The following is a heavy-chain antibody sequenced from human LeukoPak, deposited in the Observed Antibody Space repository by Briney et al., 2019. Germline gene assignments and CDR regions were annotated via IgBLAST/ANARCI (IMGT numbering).Heavy chain of an antibody. D-gene: IGHD2-21*01. CDR3: VRDRIVVVIGIKNDAFDI. J-gene: IGHJ3*02. V-gene: IGHV3-7*01. CDR2: VKQDGSEK. CDR1: GFTFSSYW. Sequence: PGGSLRLSCAASGFTFSSYWMSWFRRAPGKGLEWVANVKQDGSEKYYVDSVKGRFTISRDNAQNSLYLQMNSLRAEDTAVYYCVRDRIVVVIGIKNDAFDIWGQGTMVTVSS.